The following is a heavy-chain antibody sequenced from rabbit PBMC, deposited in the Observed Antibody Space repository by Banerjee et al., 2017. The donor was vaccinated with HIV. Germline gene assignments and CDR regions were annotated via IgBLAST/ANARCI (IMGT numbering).Heavy chain of an antibody. Sequence: QQVVESGGGLVKPGASLTLTCTASGFSFSSGYDMCWVRQAPGKGLEWIACIGTGFGDTYYANWAKGRFTISKTLSTTVTLQVTSLTAADTATYFCARDSGSSFSSYGMDLWGQGTLVTVS. D-gene: IGHD8-1*01. V-gene: IGHV1S40*01. J-gene: IGHJ6*01. CDR2: IGTGFGDT. CDR3: ARDSGSSFSSYGMDL. CDR1: GFSFSSGYD.